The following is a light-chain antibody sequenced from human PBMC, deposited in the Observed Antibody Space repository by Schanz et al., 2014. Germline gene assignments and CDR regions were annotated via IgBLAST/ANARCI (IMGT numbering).Light chain of an antibody. J-gene: IGKJ4*01. CDR3: QQFGSSPLT. CDR1: QSVSSSY. CDR2: GAS. V-gene: IGKV3-20*01. Sequence: EIVLTQSPGTLSLSPGERATLSCRASQSVSSSYLAWYQQKPGQAPRLVLYGASTRATGIPDRFSGGGSGTDFTLTISRLEPEDFAVYYCQQFGSSPLTFGAGTKVEIK.